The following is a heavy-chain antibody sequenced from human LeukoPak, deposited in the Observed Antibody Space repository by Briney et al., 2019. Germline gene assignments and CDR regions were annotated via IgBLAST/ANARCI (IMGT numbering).Heavy chain of an antibody. J-gene: IGHJ4*02. CDR2: ISSSGGST. Sequence: PGGSLRLSCAASGFTFSSHAMSWVRQAPGKGLEWVSGISSSGGSTYYADSVKGRFTISIDNSKNTLYLQMNSLRGEDTAVYYCAKGAATMGDCWGQGILVTVS. D-gene: IGHD5-12*01. CDR1: GFTFSSHA. V-gene: IGHV3-23*01. CDR3: AKGAATMGDC.